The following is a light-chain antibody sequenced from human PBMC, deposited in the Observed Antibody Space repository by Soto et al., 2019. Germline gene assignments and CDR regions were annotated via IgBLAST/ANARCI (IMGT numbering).Light chain of an antibody. CDR1: QSVGRY. V-gene: IGKV3-11*01. J-gene: IGKJ5*01. Sequence: DIVLTQSRATLSLSPGERATLACSGSQSVGRYLAWYQQKPGQAPSLLIYDASNRATGVPARFSGGGSGTDFTLTISSLEPEDFAVYYCQQRNDWRRGTFGQGTRLEIK. CDR3: QQRNDWRRGT. CDR2: DAS.